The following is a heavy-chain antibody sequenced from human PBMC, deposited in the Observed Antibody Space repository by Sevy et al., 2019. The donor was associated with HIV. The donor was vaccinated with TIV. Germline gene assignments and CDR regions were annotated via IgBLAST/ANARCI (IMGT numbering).Heavy chain of an antibody. J-gene: IGHJ4*02. CDR2: IVVGSGNT. V-gene: IGHV1-58*02. CDR1: GFTFTSSA. Sequence: ASVKVSCKASGFTFTSSAMQWVRQARGQRLEWIGWIVVGSGNTNYAQKFQERVTITRDMSTSTAYMELSSLRSEDTAVYYCAKPAAMVRGVFDYWGQGTLVTVSS. CDR3: AKPAAMVRGVFDY. D-gene: IGHD3-10*01.